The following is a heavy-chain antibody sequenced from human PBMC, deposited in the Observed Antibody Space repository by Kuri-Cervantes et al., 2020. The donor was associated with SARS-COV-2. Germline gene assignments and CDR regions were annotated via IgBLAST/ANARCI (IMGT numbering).Heavy chain of an antibody. V-gene: IGHV4-38-2*02. D-gene: IGHD2-15*01. CDR2: IYHSGTT. J-gene: IGHJ4*02. CDR3: ARGLSSVDCSGGSCYYFDY. CDR1: DFTISSPFY. Sequence: GSLRLSCTVSDFTISSPFYWGWIRQPPGKGLEWIGSIYHSGTTHYNPSLKSRVTVSVDTSKNQFSLKLSSVTAADTAVYYCARGLSSVDCSGGSCYYFDYWGQGTLVTVSS.